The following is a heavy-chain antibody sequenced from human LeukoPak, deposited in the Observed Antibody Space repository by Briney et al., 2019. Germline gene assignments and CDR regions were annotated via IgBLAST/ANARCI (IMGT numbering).Heavy chain of an antibody. CDR3: ARGQRVTLAARSPFDI. CDR2: INPNSGGT. CDR1: GYTFTGYY. V-gene: IGHV1-2*02. J-gene: IGHJ3*02. Sequence: GASVKVSCKASGYTFTGYYMHWVRQAPGQGLEWMGWINPNSGGTNYAQKFQGRVTMTRDTSISTAYMELSRLRSDDTAVYYCARGQRVTLAARSPFDIWGQGTMVTVSS. D-gene: IGHD6-6*01.